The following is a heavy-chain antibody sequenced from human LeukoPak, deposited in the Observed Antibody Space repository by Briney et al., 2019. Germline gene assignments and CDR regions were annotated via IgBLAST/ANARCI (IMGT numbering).Heavy chain of an antibody. CDR1: GFTFSSYW. J-gene: IGHJ6*03. Sequence: PGGSLRLSCAASGFTFSSYWMSWLRQSTGKGLEWAANIKQDGSEKYYVDSVKGRFTISRDNAKNSLYLQMNSLRAEDTAVYYCASSGSHIFGYYYYYMDVWGKGTTVTVSS. CDR3: ASSGSHIFGYYYYYMDV. V-gene: IGHV3-7*01. D-gene: IGHD3-10*01. CDR2: IKQDGSEK.